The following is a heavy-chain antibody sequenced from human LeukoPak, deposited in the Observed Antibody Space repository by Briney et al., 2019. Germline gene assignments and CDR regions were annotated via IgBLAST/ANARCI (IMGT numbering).Heavy chain of an antibody. Sequence: SETLSLTCSVSGGSISSGGYYWSWIRQHPGKGLEWIGYIYYSGSTYYNPSLKSRLTISVDTSKNQFSLKLSSVTAADTAVYYCARTTVVAKYFDYWGQGTLVTVSS. CDR3: ARTTVVAKYFDY. CDR1: GGSISSGGYY. CDR2: IYYSGST. D-gene: IGHD4-23*01. V-gene: IGHV4-31*03. J-gene: IGHJ4*02.